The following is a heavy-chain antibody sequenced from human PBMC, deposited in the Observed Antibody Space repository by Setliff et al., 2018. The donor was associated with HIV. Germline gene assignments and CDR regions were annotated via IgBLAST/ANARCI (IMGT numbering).Heavy chain of an antibody. V-gene: IGHV4-39*07. D-gene: IGHD1-26*01. CDR2: IYYSGST. CDR1: GYSISSSSCY. CDR3: ARDFRIGWAVQDYWYFDL. Sequence: PSETLSLTCTVSGYSISSSSCYWDWIRQPPGKGLEWIGSIYYSGSTYYNPSLKSRVTISVDTSKNQFSLKLSSVTAADTAVYYCARDFRIGWAVQDYWYFDLWGRGTLVTVSS. J-gene: IGHJ2*01.